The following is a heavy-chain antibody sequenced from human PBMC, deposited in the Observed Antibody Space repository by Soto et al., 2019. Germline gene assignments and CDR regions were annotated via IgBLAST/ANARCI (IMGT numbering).Heavy chain of an antibody. Sequence: GGSLRLSCAASGFTFSSYSMNWVRQAPGKGLEWVSSISSSSSYIYYADSVKGRFTISSDNAKNSLYLQMNSLRAEDTAVYYCARVGGSYYAFDIWGQGTMVTVSS. CDR1: GFTFSSYS. V-gene: IGHV3-21*01. CDR3: ARVGGSYYAFDI. J-gene: IGHJ3*02. D-gene: IGHD1-26*01. CDR2: ISSSSSYI.